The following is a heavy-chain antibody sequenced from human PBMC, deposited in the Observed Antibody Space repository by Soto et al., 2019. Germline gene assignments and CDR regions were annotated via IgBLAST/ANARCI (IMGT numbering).Heavy chain of an antibody. D-gene: IGHD6-19*01. V-gene: IGHV1-3*01. CDR1: GYTFPSYG. CDR2: INAGNGNT. J-gene: IGHJ4*02. Sequence: ASVKVSCKASGYTFPSYGITWVRQAPGQRLEWMGWINAGNGNTKYSQKFQDRVTITRDTSASTAYMELSSLRSEDTAVYYCARDLGGWPDYWGQGTLVTVSS. CDR3: ARDLGGWPDY.